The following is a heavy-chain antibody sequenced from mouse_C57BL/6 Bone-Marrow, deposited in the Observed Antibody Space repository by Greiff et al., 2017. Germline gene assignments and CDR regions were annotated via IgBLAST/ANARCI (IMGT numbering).Heavy chain of an antibody. J-gene: IGHJ4*01. D-gene: IGHD1-1*01. Sequence: QVQLQQSGAELVKPGASVKLSCKASGYTFTSYWMHWVKQRPGQGLEWIGMIHPNSGSTNYNEKFKSKATLTVDKSSSTAYMQLSSLTSEDSAVYYCARERTLYSYYAMDYWGQGTSVTVSS. V-gene: IGHV1-64*01. CDR1: GYTFTSYW. CDR3: ARERTLYSYYAMDY. CDR2: IHPNSGST.